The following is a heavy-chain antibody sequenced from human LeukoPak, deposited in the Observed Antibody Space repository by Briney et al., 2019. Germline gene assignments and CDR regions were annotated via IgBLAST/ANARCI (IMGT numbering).Heavy chain of an antibody. CDR1: GGSISSYY. D-gene: IGHD3-22*01. CDR3: ARAHYYDSSGFTPPYAFDI. J-gene: IGHJ3*02. Sequence: RASETLSLTCTVSGGSISSYYWSWIRQAPGKGLEWIGYIYYSGSTNYNPSLKSRVTISVDTSKNQFSLKLSSVTAADTAVYYCARAHYYDSSGFTPPYAFDIWGQGTMVTVSS. V-gene: IGHV4-59*01. CDR2: IYYSGST.